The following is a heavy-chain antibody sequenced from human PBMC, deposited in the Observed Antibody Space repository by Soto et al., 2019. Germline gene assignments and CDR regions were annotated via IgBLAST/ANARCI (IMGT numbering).Heavy chain of an antibody. CDR2: IIPIFGTA. Sequence: SVKVSCKASGGTFSSYAISWVRQAPGQGLEWMGGIIPIFGTANYAQKFQGRVTITADESTSTAYMELSSLRSEDTAVYYCARAPYSSSWGNYYGMDVWGQGTTVTVSS. D-gene: IGHD6-13*01. J-gene: IGHJ6*02. CDR1: GGTFSSYA. V-gene: IGHV1-69*13. CDR3: ARAPYSSSWGNYYGMDV.